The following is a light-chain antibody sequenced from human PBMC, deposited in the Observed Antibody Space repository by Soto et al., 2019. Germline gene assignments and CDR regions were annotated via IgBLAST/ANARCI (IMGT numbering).Light chain of an antibody. J-gene: IGKJ1*01. Sequence: EIVFTHSLPTLSVSPEERATLSCRASQDVSSTLAWYQQKPGQAPSLLIYGASTRATVIPDRFSGSGSGPDFTLTISSREPEDFAVYYCQQYCSTSQVTFGQGTKVDIK. CDR2: GAS. V-gene: IGKV3-20*01. CDR3: QQYCSTSQVT. CDR1: QDVSST.